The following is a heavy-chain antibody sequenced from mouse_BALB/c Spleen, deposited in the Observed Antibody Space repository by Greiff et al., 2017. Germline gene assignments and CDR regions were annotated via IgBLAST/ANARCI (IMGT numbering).Heavy chain of an antibody. V-gene: IGHV5-17*02. CDR1: GFTFSSFG. Sequence: EVNVVESGGGLVQPGGSRKLSCAASGFTFSSFGMHWVRQAPEKGLEWVAYISSGSSTIYYADTVKGRFTISRDNPKNTLFLQMTSLRSEDTAMYYCARDRYYFDYWGQGTTLTVSS. J-gene: IGHJ2*01. CDR3: ARDRYYFDY. CDR2: ISSGSSTI.